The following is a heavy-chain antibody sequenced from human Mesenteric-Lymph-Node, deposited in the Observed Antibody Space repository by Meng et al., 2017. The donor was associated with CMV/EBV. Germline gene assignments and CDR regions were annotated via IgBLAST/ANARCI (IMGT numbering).Heavy chain of an antibody. CDR3: TTVGIVDP. J-gene: IGHJ5*02. Sequence: GESLKISCTASGFTFSIYSMNWVRQAPGKGLEWVAFIRYDGSNEYYADSVKGRFTISRDNSKNTLSLQMNSLKSEDTAVYYCTTVGIVDPWGQGTLVTVSS. D-gene: IGHD1-26*01. CDR2: IRYDGSNE. CDR1: GFTFSIYS. V-gene: IGHV3-30*02.